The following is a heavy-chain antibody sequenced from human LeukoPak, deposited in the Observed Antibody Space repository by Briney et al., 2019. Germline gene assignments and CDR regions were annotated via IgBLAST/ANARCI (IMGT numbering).Heavy chain of an antibody. D-gene: IGHD3-3*01. J-gene: IGHJ6*02. CDR3: ARGDDYDFWSGYYYVMDV. CDR1: GGSFSGYY. V-gene: IGHV4-34*01. CDR2: INHSGST. Sequence: PSETLSLTCAVYGGSFSGYYWSRIRQPPGKGLEWIGEINHSGSTNYNPSLKSRVTISVDTSKNQFSLKLSSVTAADTAVYYCARGDDYDFWSGYYYVMDVWGQGTTVTVSS.